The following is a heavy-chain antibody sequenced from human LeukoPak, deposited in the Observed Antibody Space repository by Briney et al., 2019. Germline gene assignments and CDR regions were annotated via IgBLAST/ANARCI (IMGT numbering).Heavy chain of an antibody. Sequence: GASVKVSCKASGYTFTGYYMHWVRQAPGQGLEWMGRINPNSGGTNYAQKFQGRVTMTRDTSISTAYMGLSRLRSDDTAVYYCARVTSGSFHFDYWGQGTLVTVSS. CDR3: ARVTSGSFHFDY. D-gene: IGHD1-26*01. V-gene: IGHV1-2*06. J-gene: IGHJ4*02. CDR2: INPNSGGT. CDR1: GYTFTGYY.